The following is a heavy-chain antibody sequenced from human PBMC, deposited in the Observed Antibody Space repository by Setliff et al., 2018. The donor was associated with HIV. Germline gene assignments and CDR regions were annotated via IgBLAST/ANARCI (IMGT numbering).Heavy chain of an antibody. CDR3: ARQLSNSFGF. J-gene: IGHJ4*02. D-gene: IGHD1-1*01. CDR2: ISPRLGGT. V-gene: IGHV1-2*02. Sequence: ASVKVSCKASGCTFDENFLHWVRQAPGRGPEWMGWISPRLGGTKISQTFRGRVTMTRDTTLNTAYVEITGLRSDDTAVYFCARQLSNSFGFWGQGTLVTVSS. CDR1: GCTFDENF.